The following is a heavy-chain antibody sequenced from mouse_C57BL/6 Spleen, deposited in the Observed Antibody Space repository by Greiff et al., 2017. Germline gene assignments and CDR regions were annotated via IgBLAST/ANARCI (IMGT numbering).Heavy chain of an antibody. J-gene: IGHJ4*01. D-gene: IGHD2-4*01. V-gene: IGHV1-47*01. Sequence: VQLVESGAELVKPGASVKMSCKASGYTFTTYPIEWMKQNHGKSLEWIGNFHPYNDDTKYNEKFKGKATLTVEKSSSTVYLELSRLTSDDSAVYYCARNYDDGVYYAMDYWGQGTSVTVSS. CDR1: GYTFTTYP. CDR3: ARNYDDGVYYAMDY. CDR2: FHPYNDDT.